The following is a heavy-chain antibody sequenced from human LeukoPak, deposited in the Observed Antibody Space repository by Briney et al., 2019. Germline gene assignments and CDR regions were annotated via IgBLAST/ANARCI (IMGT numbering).Heavy chain of an antibody. CDR1: GGSFSGYY. J-gene: IGHJ4*02. Sequence: SETLSLTCAVYGGSFSGYYWSWIRQPPGKGLEWIGEINHSGSTNYNPSLKSRVTISVDTPKNQFSLKLSSVTAADTAVYYCARSFSGTVIFRYWGQGTLVTVSS. CDR3: ARSFSGTVIFRY. V-gene: IGHV4-34*01. D-gene: IGHD3/OR15-3a*01. CDR2: INHSGST.